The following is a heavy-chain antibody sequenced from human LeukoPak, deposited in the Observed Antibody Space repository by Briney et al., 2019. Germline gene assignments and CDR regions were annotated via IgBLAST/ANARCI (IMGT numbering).Heavy chain of an antibody. D-gene: IGHD3-22*01. Sequence: GGSLRLSRAASGFTFSSYSMNWVRQAPGKGLEWVSSISGSSSYIYYADSVKGRFTISRDNAKNSLYLQMNSLRAEDTAVYFCARMVGRNAMIVAYWGQGTLVTVSS. J-gene: IGHJ4*02. CDR1: GFTFSSYS. CDR3: ARMVGRNAMIVAY. CDR2: ISGSSSYI. V-gene: IGHV3-21*01.